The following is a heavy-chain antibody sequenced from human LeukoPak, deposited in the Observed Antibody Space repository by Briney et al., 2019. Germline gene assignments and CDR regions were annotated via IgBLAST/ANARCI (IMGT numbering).Heavy chain of an antibody. CDR3: ARVARTYYYDSSGPPGWFDP. V-gene: IGHV4-34*01. D-gene: IGHD3-22*01. CDR1: GGSFSGYY. J-gene: IGHJ5*02. CDR2: INHSGST. Sequence: KPSETLSLTCAVYGGSFSGYYWSWIRQPPGKGLEWIGEINHSGSTNYNPSLKSRVTISVDTSKNQFSLKLSSVTAADTAVYYCARVARTYYYDSSGPPGWFDPWGQGTLVTVSS.